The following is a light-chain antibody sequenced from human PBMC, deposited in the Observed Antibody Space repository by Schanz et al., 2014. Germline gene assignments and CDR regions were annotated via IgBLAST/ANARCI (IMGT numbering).Light chain of an antibody. CDR1: SSDVGGYNY. CDR2: DVS. J-gene: IGLJ3*02. Sequence: QSALTQPRSVSGSPGQSVTISCTGTSSDVGGYNYVSWYRQYPGKVPKLMIYDVSKRPSGVPDRLSGSKSASTASLTISGLQAEDEADYYCCSYTGSYTWVFGAGTKLT. CDR3: CSYTGSYTWV. V-gene: IGLV2-11*01.